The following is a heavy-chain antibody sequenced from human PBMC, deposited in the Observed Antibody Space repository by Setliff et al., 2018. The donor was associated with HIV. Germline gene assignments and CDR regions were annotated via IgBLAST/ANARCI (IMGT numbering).Heavy chain of an antibody. J-gene: IGHJ6*03. CDR1: GYTFTGYY. CDR3: ARCGAGEWHLYMDV. Sequence: GASVKVSCKASGYTFTGYYMHWVRQAPGQGLEWMGWINPNSGGTNYAQKFQGRVTMTRDTSISTAYMELSSLRSEDTAVYYCARCGAGEWHLYMDVWGKGTAVTVSS. CDR2: INPNSGGT. V-gene: IGHV1-2*02. D-gene: IGHD3-16*01.